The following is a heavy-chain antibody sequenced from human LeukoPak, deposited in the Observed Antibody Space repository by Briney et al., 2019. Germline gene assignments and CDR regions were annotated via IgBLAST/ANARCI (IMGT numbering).Heavy chain of an antibody. CDR1: GYTFTNYG. J-gene: IGHJ4*02. V-gene: IGHV1-18*01. Sequence: ASVKVSCKASGYTFTNYGISWVRQAPGQGLEWMGWISAYTGNTNYAQNFQGRVTMTTDTSKRTAFMELRSLRSDDTAVYYCARSGVGYFYDNTGYYPLDYWGQGTLVTVSS. CDR3: ARSGVGYFYDNTGYYPLDY. D-gene: IGHD3-22*01. CDR2: ISAYTGNT.